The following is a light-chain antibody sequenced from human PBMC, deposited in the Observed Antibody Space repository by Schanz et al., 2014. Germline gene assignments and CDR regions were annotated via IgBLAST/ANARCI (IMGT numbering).Light chain of an antibody. J-gene: IGLJ3*02. CDR2: EVS. CDR3: QSYDSSLSGWV. Sequence: QSALTQPASVSGSPGQSVTISCTGTSSDVGGYNYVSWYQQHPGKAPKLMIYEVSKRPSGVPDRFSGSKSGTSASLAITGLQAEDEVDYYCQSYDSSLSGWVFGGGTKVTVL. V-gene: IGLV2-8*01. CDR1: SSDVGGYNY.